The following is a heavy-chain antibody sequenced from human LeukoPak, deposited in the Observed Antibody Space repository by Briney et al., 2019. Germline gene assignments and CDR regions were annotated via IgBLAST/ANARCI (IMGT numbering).Heavy chain of an antibody. Sequence: GGSLRLSCAASGFTFSSYAMHWVRQAPGKGLEWVAVISYDGSNTYYADSVEGRFTISRDNSKNTLYLQMNSLRAEDTAVYYCARDTAAFDIWGQGTMVTVSS. V-gene: IGHV3-30*04. J-gene: IGHJ3*02. CDR3: ARDTAAFDI. CDR1: GFTFSSYA. CDR2: ISYDGSNT.